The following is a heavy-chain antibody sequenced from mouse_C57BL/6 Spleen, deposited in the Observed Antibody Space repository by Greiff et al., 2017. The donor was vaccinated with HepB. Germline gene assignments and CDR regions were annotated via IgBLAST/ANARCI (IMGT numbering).Heavy chain of an antibody. CDR1: GYTFTGYW. Sequence: VQLQQSGAELMKPGASVKLSCKATGYTFTGYWIEWVKQRPGHGLEWIGEILPGSGSTNYNEKFKGKATFTADTSSNTAYMQLSSLTTEDSAIEYCARGSIPITTVVATDYWGQGTTLTVSS. CDR3: ARGSIPITTVVATDY. D-gene: IGHD1-1*01. CDR2: ILPGSGST. V-gene: IGHV1-9*01. J-gene: IGHJ2*01.